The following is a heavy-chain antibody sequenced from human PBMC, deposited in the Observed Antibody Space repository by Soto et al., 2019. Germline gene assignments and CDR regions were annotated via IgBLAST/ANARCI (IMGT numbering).Heavy chain of an antibody. CDR1: GYTLTELS. D-gene: IGHD3-22*01. V-gene: IGHV1-24*01. CDR3: ATGVSDSSGFLY. CDR2: FDPEDGET. J-gene: IGHJ4*02. Sequence: ASVKVSCKVSGYTLTELSMHWVRQAPGKGLEWMGGFDPEDGETIYAQKFQGRVTMTEDTSTDTAYMELSSLRSEDTAVYYCATGVSDSSGFLYWGQGTLVTVSS.